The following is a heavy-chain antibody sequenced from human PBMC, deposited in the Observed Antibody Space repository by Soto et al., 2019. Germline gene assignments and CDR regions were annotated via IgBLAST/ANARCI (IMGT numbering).Heavy chain of an antibody. J-gene: IGHJ4*02. CDR2: IFHSEST. Sequence: SETLSLTCTVSAGSLSSDSYYWSWIRQPPGKGLEWIGYIFHSESTNYNPSLKSRVIMSVDTSKKQFSLKLTSVTAADTAVYYCARGPPINYFEGSGYYYFDYWGQGTLVTVST. D-gene: IGHD3-22*01. CDR1: AGSLSSDSYY. CDR3: ARGPPINYFEGSGYYYFDY. V-gene: IGHV4-61*01.